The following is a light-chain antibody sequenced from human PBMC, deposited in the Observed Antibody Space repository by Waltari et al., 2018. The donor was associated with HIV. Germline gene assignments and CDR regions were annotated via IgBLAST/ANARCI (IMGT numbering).Light chain of an antibody. J-gene: IGKJ2*02. CDR2: TAS. CDR3: QQGESLPRT. CDR1: QGMSRG. Sequence: IQRTQSPSSVSACVGDRVTITCRASQGMSRGLAWYQHKPGKAPKLRIHTASILHRGGPSRFSGSGSGTGFTLTISILQPEDFGTYYCQQGESLPRTFGPGTKVEIK. V-gene: IGKV1-12*01.